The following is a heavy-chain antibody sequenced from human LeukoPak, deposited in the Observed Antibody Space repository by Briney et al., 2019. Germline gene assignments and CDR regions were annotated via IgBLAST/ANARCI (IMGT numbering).Heavy chain of an antibody. Sequence: PSETLSLTCAVYGGSFSGYYWSWIRQHPGKGLEWIGYIYYSGSTYYNPSLKSRVTISVDTSKNQFSLKLSSVTAADTAVYYCARVVATMIVDWGQGTLVTVSS. D-gene: IGHD3-22*01. CDR1: GGSFSGYY. J-gene: IGHJ4*02. CDR3: ARVVATMIVD. CDR2: IYYSGST. V-gene: IGHV4-31*11.